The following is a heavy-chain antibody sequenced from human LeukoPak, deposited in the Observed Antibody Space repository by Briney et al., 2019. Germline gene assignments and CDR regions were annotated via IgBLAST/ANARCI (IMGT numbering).Heavy chain of an antibody. CDR1: GVSISRYS. J-gene: IGHJ5*02. D-gene: IGHD2-2*01. CDR3: ARDVVPAAPNWFDP. V-gene: IGHV4-4*07. CDR2: IYTSGST. Sequence: SETLSLTCGVSGVSISRYSRSWIRQPAGKGLEWIWRIYTSGSTNYNPSLKSRVTMSVDTSKNQFSLKLSSVTAADTAVYYCARDVVPAAPNWFDPWGQGTLVTVSS.